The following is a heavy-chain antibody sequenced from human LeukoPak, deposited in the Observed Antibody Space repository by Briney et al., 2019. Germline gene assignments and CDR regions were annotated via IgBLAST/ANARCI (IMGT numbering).Heavy chain of an antibody. Sequence: GGSLRLSCSASGFTFSSYAMHWVRQAPGKGLEYVSAISSNGGSTYYADSVKGRFTISRDNSKNTLYLQMSSLRAEDTAVYYCVKALRGYSCGYVYWGQGTLVTVSS. CDR2: ISSNGGST. V-gene: IGHV3-64D*06. CDR1: GFTFSSYA. D-gene: IGHD5-18*01. CDR3: VKALRGYSCGYVY. J-gene: IGHJ4*02.